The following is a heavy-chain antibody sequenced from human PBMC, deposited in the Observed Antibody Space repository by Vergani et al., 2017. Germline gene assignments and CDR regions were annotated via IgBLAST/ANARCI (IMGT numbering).Heavy chain of an antibody. CDR3: ATGAGPFDI. J-gene: IGHJ4*02. CDR2: LCPSGST. V-gene: IGHV4-4*07. Sequence: QVQMQESGPGLVKTSETLSLTCSASGSPISYRRWSWLRQPAGKGLEWIWRLCPSGSTNYKPSLESRVTMSIDTSKNQFSLKLTSVTAADPAVYYCATGAGPFDIWGQGTLVTVSS. CDR1: GSPISYRR. D-gene: IGHD7-27*01.